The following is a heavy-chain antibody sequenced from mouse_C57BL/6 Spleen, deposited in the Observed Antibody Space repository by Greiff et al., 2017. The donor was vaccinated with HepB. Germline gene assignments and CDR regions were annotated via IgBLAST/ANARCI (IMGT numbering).Heavy chain of an antibody. CDR2: IHPNSGST. D-gene: IGHD1-1*01. V-gene: IGHV1-64*01. Sequence: VQLQQPGAELVKPGASVKLSCKASGYTFTSYWMHWVKQRPGQGLEWIGMIHPNSGSTNYNEKFKSKATLTVDKSSSTAYMQLSSLTSEDSAVYYCAKPLITTVVDYWGQGTTLTVSS. J-gene: IGHJ2*01. CDR1: GYTFTSYW. CDR3: AKPLITTVVDY.